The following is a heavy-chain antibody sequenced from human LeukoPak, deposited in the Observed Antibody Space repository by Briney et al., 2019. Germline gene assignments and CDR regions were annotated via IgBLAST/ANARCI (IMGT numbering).Heavy chain of an antibody. Sequence: ASVKVSCKASGYTLTGYYMHWVRQAPGQGLEWMGWINPNSGGTNYAQKFQGRVTMTRDTSTSTAYMELSRLRSDDTAVYYCARDGSYYGSGSYYKADYWGQGTLVTVSS. CDR2: INPNSGGT. V-gene: IGHV1-2*02. J-gene: IGHJ4*02. D-gene: IGHD3-10*01. CDR3: ARDGSYYGSGSYYKADY. CDR1: GYTLTGYY.